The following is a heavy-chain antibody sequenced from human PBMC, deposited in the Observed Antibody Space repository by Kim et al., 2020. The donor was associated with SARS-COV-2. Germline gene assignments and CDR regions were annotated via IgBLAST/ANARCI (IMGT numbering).Heavy chain of an antibody. J-gene: IGHJ5*02. CDR3: ARARGVVVVAAKNWFDP. V-gene: IGHV1-3*01. D-gene: IGHD2-15*01. Sequence: QGRVTITRDTSASTAYMELSSLRYEDTAVYYCARARGVVVVAAKNWFDPWGQGTLVTVSS.